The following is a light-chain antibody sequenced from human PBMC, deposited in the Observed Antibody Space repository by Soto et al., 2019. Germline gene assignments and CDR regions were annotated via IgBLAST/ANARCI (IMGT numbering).Light chain of an antibody. J-gene: IGKJ1*01. CDR2: DAS. CDR1: QSVGDY. CDR3: QQYGNRAWT. V-gene: IGKV3-11*01. Sequence: TVLTQSPATLSLSPGERASLSCRASQSVGDYLAWYQQKPGQAPRLLIYDASNRATGIPDRFSGSGSGTDFTLTISRMEPEDFAVYYCQQYGNRAWTFGQWTKGDIK.